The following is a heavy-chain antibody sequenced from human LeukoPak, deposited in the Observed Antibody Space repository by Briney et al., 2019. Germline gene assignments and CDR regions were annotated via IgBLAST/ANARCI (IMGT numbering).Heavy chain of an antibody. D-gene: IGHD6-13*01. J-gene: IGHJ6*02. CDR2: IYSGGST. CDR1: GFTVSSNY. Sequence: GGSLRLSCAASGFTVSSNYMSWVRQAPGKGLEWVSVIYSGGSTYYADSVKGRFTISRDNSKNTLYLQMNSLRAEDTAVYYCASPEYSSSWYHYYYGMDVWGQGTTVTVSS. CDR3: ASPEYSSSWYHYYYGMDV. V-gene: IGHV3-53*01.